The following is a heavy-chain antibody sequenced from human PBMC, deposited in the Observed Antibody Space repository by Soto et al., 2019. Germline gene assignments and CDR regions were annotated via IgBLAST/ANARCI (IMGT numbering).Heavy chain of an antibody. CDR1: GGSIRSSSYY. CDR3: ARLPPGYSDY. CDR2: IYFSGST. Sequence: LQLQESGTGLVKPSETLSLTCTVSGGSIRSSSYYWGWIRQPPGQGLEYMGTIYFSGSTYYNPSLKSRVTISVDTSKNQFSLRRSSVTAADTAVYYCARLPPGYSDYWGQGPLVTVSS. V-gene: IGHV4-39*01. J-gene: IGHJ4*02.